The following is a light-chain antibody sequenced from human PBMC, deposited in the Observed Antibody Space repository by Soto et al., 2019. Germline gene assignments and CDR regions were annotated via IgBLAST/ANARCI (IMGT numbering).Light chain of an antibody. CDR2: GVN. CDR3: TSYAGSNNPVV. J-gene: IGLJ3*02. CDR1: SSDVGSYNY. V-gene: IGLV2-8*01. Sequence: QSALTQPPSASGSPGQSVTISCTGTSSDVGSYNYVSWYQQHPDKAPKLIIYGVNERPSGVHDRFSGSKSGNTASLTVSGLQAEDEADYYCTSYAGSNNPVVFGGGTKLTVL.